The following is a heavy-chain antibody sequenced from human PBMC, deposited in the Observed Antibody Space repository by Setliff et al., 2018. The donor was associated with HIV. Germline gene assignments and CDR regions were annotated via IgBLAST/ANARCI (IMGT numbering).Heavy chain of an antibody. J-gene: IGHJ4*02. CDR3: ARRSNWYNY. CDR1: GYSISSGYY. V-gene: IGHV4-38-2*01. CDR2: IYHSGST. D-gene: IGHD6-13*01. Sequence: SETLSLTCAVSGYSISSGYYWGWIRQPPGKGLEWIGSIYHSGSTYYNPSLKSRVTISVDTSKNQFSLKVSSVTAADTAVYYCARRSNWYNYWGQGTLVTVS.